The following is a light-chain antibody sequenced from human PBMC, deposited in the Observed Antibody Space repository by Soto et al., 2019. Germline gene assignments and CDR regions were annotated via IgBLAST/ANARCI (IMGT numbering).Light chain of an antibody. CDR1: QNVTISY. CDR3: QHYYKGSPIT. Sequence: EKVWTKSKRTLSLSPGERATLSCRASQNVTISYLCWYQQKPGQAPRLLIYVASTRAAGVPARFSGSVSGTEFTLTISSLQSDDFSVYNCQHYYKGSPITFDSGTRLEI. CDR2: VAS. V-gene: IGKV3-15*01. J-gene: IGKJ5*01.